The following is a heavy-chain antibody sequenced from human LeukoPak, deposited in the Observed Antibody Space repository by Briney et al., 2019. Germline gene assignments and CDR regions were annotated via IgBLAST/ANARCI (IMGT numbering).Heavy chain of an antibody. V-gene: IGHV4-30-2*01. CDR3: ARGGYSGYDPFIDY. CDR1: GGSISRGGYS. Sequence: SGTLSLTCAVSGGSISRGGYSWGCIRQPPGKGLGWIGYIYHSGSNYYNPSLKSRVTISVDRSKNQFSLKLSSVTASDSAVYYWARGGYSGYDPFIDYWGQGTLVTVSS. CDR2: IYHSGSN. J-gene: IGHJ4*02. D-gene: IGHD5-12*01.